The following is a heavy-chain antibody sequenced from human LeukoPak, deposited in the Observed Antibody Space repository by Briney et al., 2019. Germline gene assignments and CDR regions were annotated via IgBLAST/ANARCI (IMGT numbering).Heavy chain of an antibody. CDR3: VKGYCSSTSCSYYYYYGMDV. D-gene: IGHD2-2*01. Sequence: PGGSLRLSCAASGFTFSSYAMSWVRQAPGKGLEYVSAISSNGGSTYYADSVKGRFTISRDNSKNTLYLQMSSLRAEDTAVYYCVKGYCSSTSCSYYYYYGMDVWGKGTTVTVSS. CDR1: GFTFSSYA. CDR2: ISSNGGST. V-gene: IGHV3-64D*06. J-gene: IGHJ6*04.